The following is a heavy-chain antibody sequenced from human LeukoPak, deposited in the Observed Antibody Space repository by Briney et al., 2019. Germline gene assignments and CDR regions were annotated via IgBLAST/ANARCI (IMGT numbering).Heavy chain of an antibody. CDR2: INHSGST. V-gene: IGHV4-34*01. CDR1: GGSFSGYY. Sequence: SETLSLTCAVYGGSFSGYYWSWLRQPPGKGLEWIGEINHSGSTNYNPSLKSRDIISVDTSKNQFSLKLSSVTAADTAVYYCARGPPPRGGSGSYYPFDYWGQGTLVTVSS. J-gene: IGHJ4*02. D-gene: IGHD3-10*01. CDR3: ARGPPPRGGSGSYYPFDY.